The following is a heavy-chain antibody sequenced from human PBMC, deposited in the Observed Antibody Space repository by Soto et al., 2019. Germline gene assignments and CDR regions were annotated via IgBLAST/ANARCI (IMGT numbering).Heavy chain of an antibody. V-gene: IGHV1-18*01. CDR2: ISAYNGNT. J-gene: IGHJ4*02. CDR3: AKEPNNCTY. D-gene: IGHD1-1*01. Sequence: QVQLVQSGAEVKKPGASVKVSCKASGYTFTSYGISWVRQAPGQGLEWMGWISAYNGNTNYAQKLQGRVTMTTDTATSTAELELRSLRSDVTAVYYCAKEPNNCTYWGQGTLVTVSS. CDR1: GYTFTSYG.